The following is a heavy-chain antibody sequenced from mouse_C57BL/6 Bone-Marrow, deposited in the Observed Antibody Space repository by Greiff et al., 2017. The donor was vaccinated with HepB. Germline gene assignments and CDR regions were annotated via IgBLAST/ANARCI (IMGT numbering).Heavy chain of an antibody. J-gene: IGHJ1*03. CDR2: IRNKANGYTT. CDR1: GFTFTDYY. V-gene: IGHV7-3*01. CDR3: ARYISYGSRGPFDV. Sequence: EVHLVESGGGLVQPGGSLSLSCAASGFTFTDYYMSWVRQPPGKALEWLGFIRNKANGYTTEYSASVKGRFTISRDNSQSILYLQMNALRAEDSATYYCARYISYGSRGPFDVWGTGTTVTVSS. D-gene: IGHD1-1*01.